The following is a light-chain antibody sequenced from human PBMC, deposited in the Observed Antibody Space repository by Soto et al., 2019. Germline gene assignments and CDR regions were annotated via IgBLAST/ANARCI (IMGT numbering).Light chain of an antibody. J-gene: IGLJ1*01. CDR1: SSDVGGYNY. CDR3: SSYAGAHIV. V-gene: IGLV2-8*01. CDR2: DVS. Sequence: QSALTQPPSASGSPGQSVAISCTGTSSDVGGYNYVSWYQQYPGKAPKLMIYDVSKRPSGVPDRFSGSKSGNTASLTVSGLQAEGEADYYCSSYAGAHIVFGTGTKVTVL.